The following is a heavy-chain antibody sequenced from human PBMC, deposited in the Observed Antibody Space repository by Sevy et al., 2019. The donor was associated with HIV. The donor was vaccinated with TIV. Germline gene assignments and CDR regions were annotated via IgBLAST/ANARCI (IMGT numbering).Heavy chain of an antibody. J-gene: IGHJ4*02. Sequence: GESLKISCAASGFTFSSAWMSWVRQAPGKGLEWVGRIQSKTDGGTTDYGASVKGRFTISRDDSVNTMYLQMNNLTTDETAVYYCTTDTSTGYFDWLLDFDYWGQGTLVTVSS. CDR2: IQSKTDGGTT. CDR3: TTDTSTGYFDWLLDFDY. D-gene: IGHD3-9*01. V-gene: IGHV3-15*01. CDR1: GFTFSSAW.